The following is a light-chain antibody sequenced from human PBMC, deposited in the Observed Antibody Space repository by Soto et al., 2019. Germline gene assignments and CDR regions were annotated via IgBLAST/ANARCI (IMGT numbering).Light chain of an antibody. CDR2: GAS. CDR3: QQFGSSWT. V-gene: IGKV3-20*01. Sequence: EIVLTQSPGTLSLSPGERATLSCRASESVSSPYLAWYQQKPGQAPRLLIHGASSRATGIPDRFSGSGSGTDFTLTISRLKPEDFAVYYCQQFGSSWTFGQGTKVEIK. CDR1: ESVSSPY. J-gene: IGKJ1*01.